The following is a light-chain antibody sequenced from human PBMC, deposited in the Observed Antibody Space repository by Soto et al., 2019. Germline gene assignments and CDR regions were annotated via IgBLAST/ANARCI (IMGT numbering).Light chain of an antibody. CDR3: QHRSNWPSVT. Sequence: EIVLTQSPATLSLSPGNRATLSCRASQSVSSSLAWYQLQPGQAPRLLIYDASNRATGIPARFSGSGSATHFTLSISSLDPEDFAVYYCQHRSNWPSVTFGGGTKLEFK. V-gene: IGKV3-11*01. CDR2: DAS. CDR1: QSVSSS. J-gene: IGKJ4*01.